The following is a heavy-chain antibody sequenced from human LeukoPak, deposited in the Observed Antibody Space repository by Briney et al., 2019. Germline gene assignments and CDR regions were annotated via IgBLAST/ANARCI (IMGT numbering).Heavy chain of an antibody. CDR3: ARDLGSGFSFNYYVDV. D-gene: IGHD3-3*01. CDR1: GGTFSRYA. CDR2: IIPIFGTA. Sequence: SVKVSCKASGGTFSRYAISWVRQAPGQGLEWMGGIIPIFGTANYAQKFQGRVTITADESTSTAYMELSSLRSEDTAVYYCARDLGSGFSFNYYVDVWGKGTTVTISS. V-gene: IGHV1-69*13. J-gene: IGHJ6*03.